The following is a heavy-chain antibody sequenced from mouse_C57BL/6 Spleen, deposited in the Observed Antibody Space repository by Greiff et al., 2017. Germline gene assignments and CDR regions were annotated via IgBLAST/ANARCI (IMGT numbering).Heavy chain of an antibody. J-gene: IGHJ4*01. D-gene: IGHD1-1*01. CDR3: ARARYGSSYYAMDY. Sequence: EVQLQQSGPELVKPGASVKISCKASGYTFTDYYMNWVKQSHGKSLEWIGDINPNNGGTSYNQKFKGKATLTVDKSSSTAYMELRSLTSEDSAVYYCARARYGSSYYAMDYWGQGTSVTVSS. CDR1: GYTFTDYY. CDR2: INPNNGGT. V-gene: IGHV1-26*01.